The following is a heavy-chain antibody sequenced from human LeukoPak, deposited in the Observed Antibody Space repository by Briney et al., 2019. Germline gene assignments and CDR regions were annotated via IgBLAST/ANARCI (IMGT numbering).Heavy chain of an antibody. CDR1: GFTFDDYG. Sequence: GGPLRLSCAASGFTFDDYGMSWVRHAPGKGVEWLSGINWNGGSTGYADSVKGRFTISRDNAKNTLYLQMNSLRAEDTAVYYCAKFPNAFDIWGQGTMVTVSS. CDR2: INWNGGST. J-gene: IGHJ3*02. V-gene: IGHV3-20*04. D-gene: IGHD2-21*01. CDR3: AKFPNAFDI.